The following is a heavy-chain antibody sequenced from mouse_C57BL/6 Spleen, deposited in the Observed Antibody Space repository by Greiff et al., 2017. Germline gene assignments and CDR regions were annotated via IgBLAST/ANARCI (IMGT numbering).Heavy chain of an antibody. V-gene: IGHV5-6*01. CDR3: ARGTGTEGAMDY. CDR1: GFTFSSYG. D-gene: IGHD4-1*01. CDR2: ISSGGSYT. Sequence: DVQLVESGGDLVKPGGSLKLSCAASGFTFSSYGMSWVRQTPDKRLEWVATISSGGSYTYYPDSVKGRFTISRDNAKNTLYLQMSSLKSEDTAMYYCARGTGTEGAMDYWGQGTSVTVSS. J-gene: IGHJ4*01.